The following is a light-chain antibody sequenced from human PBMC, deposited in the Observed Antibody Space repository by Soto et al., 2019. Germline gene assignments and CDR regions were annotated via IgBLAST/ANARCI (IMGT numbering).Light chain of an antibody. V-gene: IGLV2-23*03. CDR3: CSYAGSSTFVV. Sequence: QSALTQPASVSRSPGQSITISCTGTSSDVGSYNLVSWYQQHPGKAPKLMIYEGSKRPSGVSNRFSGSKSGNTASLTISGLLAEDEADYYCCSYAGSSTFVVFGGGTKLTVL. CDR1: SSDVGSYNL. J-gene: IGLJ2*01. CDR2: EGS.